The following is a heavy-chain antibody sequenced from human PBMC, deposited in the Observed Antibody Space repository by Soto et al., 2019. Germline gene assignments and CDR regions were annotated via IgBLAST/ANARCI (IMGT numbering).Heavy chain of an antibody. D-gene: IGHD6-13*01. CDR1: GGSISSYY. Sequence: QVQLQESGPGLVKPSETLSLTCTVSGGSISSYYWSWIRQPPGKGLEWIGYIYYSGSTNYNPSLKSRGTISVDTSKNQFSLKLSSVTAADTAVYYCARETAAAGMGKDAFDIWGQGTMVTVSS. CDR3: ARETAAAGMGKDAFDI. J-gene: IGHJ3*02. CDR2: IYYSGST. V-gene: IGHV4-59*01.